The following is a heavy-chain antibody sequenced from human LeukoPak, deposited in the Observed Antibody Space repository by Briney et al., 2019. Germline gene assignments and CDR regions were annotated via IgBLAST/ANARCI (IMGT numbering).Heavy chain of an antibody. CDR1: GFTFSSYW. J-gene: IGHJ6*03. CDR2: IKHDGSEK. D-gene: IGHD6-13*01. V-gene: IGHV3-7*01. CDR3: ARQHHQLVPLGYYYYMDV. Sequence: GGSLRLSCAASGFTFSSYWMSWVRQAPGKGLEWVANIKHDGSEKYYVDSVKGRFTISRDNAKNSLYLQMNSLRAEDTAVYYCARQHHQLVPLGYYYYMDVWGTGTTVTVSS.